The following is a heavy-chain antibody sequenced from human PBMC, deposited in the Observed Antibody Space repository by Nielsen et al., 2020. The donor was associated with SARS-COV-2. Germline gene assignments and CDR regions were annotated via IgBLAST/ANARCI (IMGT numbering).Heavy chain of an antibody. J-gene: IGHJ4*02. CDR2: ISSSGSFT. Sequence: GGSLRLSCAASGFMVSDSYMSWIRQTPGKGLEWISYISSSGSFTNYADSVRGRFTISRDNSKNTLFLQVSSLRAEDTAVYYCAVQAEGYNAPYDYWGQGSVVIVSS. CDR3: AVQAEGYNAPYDY. D-gene: IGHD3-10*01. CDR1: GFMVSDSY. V-gene: IGHV3-11*03.